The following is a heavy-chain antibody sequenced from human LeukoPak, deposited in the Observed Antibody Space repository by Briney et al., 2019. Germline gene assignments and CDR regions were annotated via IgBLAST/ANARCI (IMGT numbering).Heavy chain of an antibody. J-gene: IGHJ4*02. Sequence: GGSLRLSCAASGFTFSSYAMSWVRQAPGKGLEWVSAISGSGGSTYYADSVKGRFTTSRDNSKNTLYLQMNSLRAEDTAVYYCAKDFFDFWSGYPNSDYWGQGTLVTVSS. CDR3: AKDFFDFWSGYPNSDY. D-gene: IGHD3-3*01. CDR1: GFTFSSYA. V-gene: IGHV3-23*01. CDR2: ISGSGGST.